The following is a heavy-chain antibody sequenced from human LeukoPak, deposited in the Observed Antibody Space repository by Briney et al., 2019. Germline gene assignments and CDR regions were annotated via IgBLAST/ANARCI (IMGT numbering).Heavy chain of an antibody. Sequence: PSETLSLTCAVYGGSFSGYYWSWIRLPPGKGLEWIGEINHSGSTNYNPSLKSRVTISVDTSKNQFSLKLSSVTAADTAVYYCARRRGYSYGLDYWGQGPLVTVSS. CDR3: ARRRGYSYGLDY. J-gene: IGHJ4*02. D-gene: IGHD5-18*01. CDR2: INHSGST. CDR1: GGSFSGYY. V-gene: IGHV4-34*01.